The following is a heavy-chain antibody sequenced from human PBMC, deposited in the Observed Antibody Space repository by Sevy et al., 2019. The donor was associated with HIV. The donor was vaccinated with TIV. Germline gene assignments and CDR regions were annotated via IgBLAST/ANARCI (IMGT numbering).Heavy chain of an antibody. CDR3: ARNDIVVVPAALLPDYYYYYYMDV. J-gene: IGHJ6*03. D-gene: IGHD2-2*01. CDR1: GYTFTSYY. V-gene: IGHV1-46*01. Sequence: ASVKVSCKASGYTFTSYYMHWVRQAPGQGLEWMGIINPSGGSTSYAQTFQGRVTMTRDTSTSTVYMELSSLRSEDTAVYYCARNDIVVVPAALLPDYYYYYYMDVWGKGTTVTVSS. CDR2: INPSGGST.